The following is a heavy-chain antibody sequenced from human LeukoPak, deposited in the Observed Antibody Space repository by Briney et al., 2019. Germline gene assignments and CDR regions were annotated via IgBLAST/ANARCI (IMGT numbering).Heavy chain of an antibody. J-gene: IGHJ3*02. CDR3: ARGWVVATGGFYI. D-gene: IGHD5-12*01. V-gene: IGHV3-53*01. Sequence: GGSLRLSCAASGFAVTIYYMTWVRQAPGKGLEWVSVIYSGGSAYYADSVKGRFTISRDNSKNTVYLQMNSLRVEDTAVYYCARGWVVATGGFYIWCQGSLVTVSS. CDR2: IYSGGSA. CDR1: GFAVTIYY.